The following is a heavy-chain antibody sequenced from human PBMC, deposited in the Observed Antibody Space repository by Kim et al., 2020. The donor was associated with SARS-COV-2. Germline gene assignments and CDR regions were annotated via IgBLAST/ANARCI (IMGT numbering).Heavy chain of an antibody. CDR2: IYYSGST. CDR3: ARAVINSNLTPFVY. D-gene: IGHD2-21*01. CDR1: GGSISTYY. V-gene: IGHV4-59*01. J-gene: IGHJ4*02. Sequence: SETLSLTCTVSGGSISTYYWSWIRQPPGKGLEWIGYIYYSGSTNYNPSLKSRVIISVDTSKNQFSLKLSSVTAADTAVYYCARAVINSNLTPFVYWGQGILVTVSS.